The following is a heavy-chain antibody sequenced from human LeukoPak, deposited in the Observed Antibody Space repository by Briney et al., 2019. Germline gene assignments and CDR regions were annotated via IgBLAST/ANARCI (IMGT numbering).Heavy chain of an antibody. CDR2: IYYRGGT. CDR3: ARYGVDMATNN. Sequence: PSETLSLTCTVSGGSISSHYWTWIRQPPGKGLEWIGYIYYRGGTNYNPSLQSRVTISVDTSKNQFSLKVTSVTAADTAVYYCARYGVDMATNNWGQGTLVTVSS. CDR1: GGSISSHY. V-gene: IGHV4-59*11. J-gene: IGHJ4*02. D-gene: IGHD5-24*01.